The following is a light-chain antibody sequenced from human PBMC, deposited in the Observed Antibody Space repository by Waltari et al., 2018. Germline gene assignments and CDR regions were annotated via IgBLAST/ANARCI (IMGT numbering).Light chain of an antibody. CDR1: STDVAGYDP. CDR2: EVT. J-gene: IGLJ3*02. CDR3: SSYAGGSSLM. Sequence: QSALTQPPSASGSPGQSLPISCTGLSTDVAGYDPVFWYQQHPGKAPKLLIYEVTKRPSGVPDRFSGSKSDNTASLAVSGLQAEDEADYYCSSYAGGSSLMFGGGTKLTVL. V-gene: IGLV2-8*01.